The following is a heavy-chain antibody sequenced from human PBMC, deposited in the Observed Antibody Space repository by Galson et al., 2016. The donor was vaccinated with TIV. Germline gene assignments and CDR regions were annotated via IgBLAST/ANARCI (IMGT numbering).Heavy chain of an antibody. CDR3: ARGPGPAGIVGIYYNMDV. D-gene: IGHD1-26*01. CDR2: IIPLLSSP. J-gene: IGHJ6*02. V-gene: IGHV1-69*13. Sequence: SVKVSCKASGDTFSRSAISWVRQAPGQGLEWVGGIIPLLSSPSYGQKFQGRLTITADESMTTSYMELTSLTSDDTAMYYCARGPGPAGIVGIYYNMDVWDQGTTVIVAS. CDR1: GDTFSRSA.